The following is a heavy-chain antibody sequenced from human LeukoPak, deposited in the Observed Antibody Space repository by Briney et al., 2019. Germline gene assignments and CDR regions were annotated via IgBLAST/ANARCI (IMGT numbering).Heavy chain of an antibody. CDR2: ISGSGGST. V-gene: IGHV3-23*01. D-gene: IGHD2-15*01. CDR1: GFTFSSQA. Sequence: GGSLRLSCAASGFTFSSQAMSWVRQAPGKGLEWVSAISGSGGSTYYADSVKGRFTISRDNSKNTLYLQMNSLRAEDTAVYYCARASRYCSGGSCYYFDYWGQGTLVTVSS. J-gene: IGHJ4*02. CDR3: ARASRYCSGGSCYYFDY.